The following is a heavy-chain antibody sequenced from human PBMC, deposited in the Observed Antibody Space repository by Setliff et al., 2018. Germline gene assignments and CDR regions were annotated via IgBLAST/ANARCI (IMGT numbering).Heavy chain of an antibody. CDR1: GGTFTNYG. CDR3: AREGVDTRSSTDYRYYMDV. Sequence: ASVKVSCKASGGTFTNYGVSWVRQAPGQGLEWMGGTIPLFGTTDYAQKFHGRLTIITDESTSTASMELTSLTSDDTAVYYCAREGVDTRSSTDYRYYMDVWGKGTTVTVS. V-gene: IGHV1-69*05. CDR2: TIPLFGTT. D-gene: IGHD5-18*01. J-gene: IGHJ6*03.